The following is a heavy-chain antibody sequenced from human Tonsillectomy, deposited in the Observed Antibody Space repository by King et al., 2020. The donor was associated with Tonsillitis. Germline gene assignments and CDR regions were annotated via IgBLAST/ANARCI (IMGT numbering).Heavy chain of an antibody. CDR1: DYSITSGYY. CDR3: ARDCSGWYGYYFDY. CDR2: IYQSGST. V-gene: IGHV4-38-2*02. J-gene: IGHJ4*02. Sequence: QVQLQESGPGLVKPSETLSLTCAVSDYSITSGYYWGWIRQPPGKGLEWIGSIYQSGSTYYNPSLKSRVTISVDTSKNQFSLKVNSVTAADTAVYYCARDCSGWYGYYFDYWGQGTPVTVSS. D-gene: IGHD6-19*01.